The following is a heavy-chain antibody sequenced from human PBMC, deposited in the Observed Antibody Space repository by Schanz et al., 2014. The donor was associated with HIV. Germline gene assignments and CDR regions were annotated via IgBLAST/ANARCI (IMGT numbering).Heavy chain of an antibody. V-gene: IGHV1-18*01. CDR1: GYTFTNYG. CDR3: ARDSPYSYGLGPLDY. Sequence: QVQLVQSGAEVKKPGASVTVSCKASGYTFTNYGINWVRQAPGQGLEWMGWISGYIGNTNYAQNLQGRVTMTADTFTSTAYMELRSLTSDDTAVYFCARDSPYSYGLGPLDYWGQGTLVSVSS. D-gene: IGHD5-18*01. J-gene: IGHJ4*02. CDR2: ISGYIGNT.